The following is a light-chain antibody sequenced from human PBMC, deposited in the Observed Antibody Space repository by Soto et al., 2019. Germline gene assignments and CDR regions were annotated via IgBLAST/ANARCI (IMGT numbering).Light chain of an antibody. V-gene: IGKV1-12*01. J-gene: IGKJ1*01. CDR2: AAS. CDR3: QQTDSFPRT. Sequence: DIQMTQSPSSLSASEGDRVTITCRASQDISTWLAWYQQKPGKATELLIYAASSLQGGVPSRFIGSGSGTDFTLTISSLQPEDIATYYCQQTDSFPRTCGQGTKVEIK. CDR1: QDISTW.